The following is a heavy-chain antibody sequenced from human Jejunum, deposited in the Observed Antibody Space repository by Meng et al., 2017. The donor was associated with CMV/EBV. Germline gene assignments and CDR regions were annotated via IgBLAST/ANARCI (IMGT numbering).Heavy chain of an antibody. CDR3: ARNPVTNRRGSHFDY. Sequence: FTVSSYWMSGVSQAPGKGLEWVANIKQDGSEKYYVDSVKGRFIISRDNANNSLYLQMNSLRAEDTAVYYCARNPVTNRRGSHFDYWGQGTRVTVSS. D-gene: IGHD4-17*01. CDR2: IKQDGSEK. CDR1: FTVSSYW. V-gene: IGHV3-7*01. J-gene: IGHJ4*02.